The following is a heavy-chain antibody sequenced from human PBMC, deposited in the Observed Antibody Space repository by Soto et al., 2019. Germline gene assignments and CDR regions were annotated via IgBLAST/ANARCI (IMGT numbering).Heavy chain of an antibody. CDR3: TRATPEMATIPSYWYFDL. CDR1: GDTFTNYY. V-gene: IGHV1-46*03. CDR2: VNPSGGHT. J-gene: IGHJ2*01. D-gene: IGHD5-12*01. Sequence: GASVKVSCTASGDTFTNYYIHWVRQAPGQGLEWMGTVNPSGGHTTYAQHFLGRVTMTRDTSTSTLYTAYLQMNSLKSEDTAVYYCTRATPEMATIPSYWYFDLWGRGTLVTVSS.